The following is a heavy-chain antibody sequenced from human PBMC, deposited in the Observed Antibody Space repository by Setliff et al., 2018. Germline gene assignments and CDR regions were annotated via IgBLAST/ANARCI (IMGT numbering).Heavy chain of an antibody. Sequence: SETLSLTCTVSGGSISPYFWSWIRQPPGKGLEWIGYIYHNGNTNFNPSLKTRVTISVDTSRNQFSLNLTSVTAADTALYFCARDNTILGATDYWGQGALVTVSS. CDR2: IYHNGNT. D-gene: IGHD1-26*01. V-gene: IGHV4-59*08. J-gene: IGHJ4*02. CDR1: GGSISPYF. CDR3: ARDNTILGATDY.